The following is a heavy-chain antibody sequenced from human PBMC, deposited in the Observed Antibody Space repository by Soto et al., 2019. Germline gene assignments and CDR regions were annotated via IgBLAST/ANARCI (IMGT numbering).Heavy chain of an antibody. CDR2: ISASGDST. CDR1: GFTFNSYP. J-gene: IGHJ5*02. V-gene: IGHV3-23*01. D-gene: IGHD3-3*01. CDR3: AKTPLTILPGIFWFDP. Sequence: VGSLILSCAASGFTFNSYPMILVRQAPGKGLECVSAISASGDSTYYADAVKGRFTISRDNSKNTLYLEMNSLRAEDTALYYCAKTPLTILPGIFWFDPWGQGTLVTVSS.